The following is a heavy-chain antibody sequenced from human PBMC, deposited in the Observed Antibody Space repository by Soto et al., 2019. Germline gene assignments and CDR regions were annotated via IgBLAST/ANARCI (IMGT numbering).Heavy chain of an antibody. Sequence: QVQLVQSGPEVKKPGASVNVSCKASAYSYTSYGISWVRQAPGQGLEWMGWISAYNGQTNYAQKFRGRVTFTTDASTTTAFMQLRSLRFDDTAMYFCARDGRKELWAEGLTAMDVWGQGTTVTV. CDR1: AYSYTSYG. V-gene: IGHV1-18*01. CDR3: ARDGRKELWAEGLTAMDV. J-gene: IGHJ6*02. CDR2: ISAYNGQT. D-gene: IGHD3-16*01.